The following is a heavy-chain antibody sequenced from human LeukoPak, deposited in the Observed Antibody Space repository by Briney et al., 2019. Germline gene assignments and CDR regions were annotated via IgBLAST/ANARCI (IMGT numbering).Heavy chain of an antibody. CDR1: GFTFSSYE. J-gene: IGHJ6*04. Sequence: PGGSLRLSCAASGFTFSSYEMNWVRQAPGKGLEWVSYISSSGSTIYYADSVKGRFTISRDNAKNSLYLQMNSLRAEDTAVYYRARPIIYYYYGMDVWGKGTTVTVSS. V-gene: IGHV3-48*03. CDR2: ISSSGSTI. CDR3: ARPIIYYYYGMDV.